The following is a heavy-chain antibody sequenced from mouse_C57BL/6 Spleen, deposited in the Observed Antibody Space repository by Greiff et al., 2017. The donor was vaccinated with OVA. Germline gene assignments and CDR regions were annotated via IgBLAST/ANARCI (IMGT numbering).Heavy chain of an antibody. V-gene: IGHV1-7*01. CDR3: ALTTVVAHWYFDV. J-gene: IGHJ1*03. Sequence: QVQLQQSGAELAKPGASVKLSCKASVYTFTSYWMHWVKQRPGQGLEWIGYINPSSGYTKYNQKFKDKATLTADKSSSTAYMQLSSLTYEDSAVYYCALTTVVAHWYFDVWGTGTTVTVSS. D-gene: IGHD1-1*01. CDR1: VYTFTSYW. CDR2: INPSSGYT.